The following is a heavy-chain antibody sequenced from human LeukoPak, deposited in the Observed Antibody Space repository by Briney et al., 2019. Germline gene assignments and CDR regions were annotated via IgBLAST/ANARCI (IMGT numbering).Heavy chain of an antibody. CDR3: ARHLKDAIMGKYSYGLYYFDY. V-gene: IGHV4-30-2*03. Sequence: PSQTLSLTCTVSGGSISSGGYYWSWIRQPPGKGLEWIGYIYHSGSTYYNPSLKSRVTISVDTSKNQFSLKLSSVTAADTAVYYCARHLKDAIMGKYSYGLYYFDYWGQGTLVTVSS. CDR1: GGSISSGGYY. CDR2: IYHSGST. J-gene: IGHJ4*02. D-gene: IGHD5-18*01.